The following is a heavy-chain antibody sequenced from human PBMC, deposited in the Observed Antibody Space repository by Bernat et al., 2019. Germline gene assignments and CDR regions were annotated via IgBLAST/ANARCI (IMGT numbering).Heavy chain of an antibody. V-gene: IGHV3-64*01. CDR2: ISSNGGST. CDR1: GFTFSSYA. D-gene: IGHD2-15*01. J-gene: IGHJ6*02. CDR3: ARGDIVVVVAATLFGGMDV. Sequence: EVQLVESGGGLVQPGGSLRLSCAASGFTFSSYAMHWVRQAPGKGLEYVSAISSNGGSTYYANSVKGRFTIYRDNSKNTLYLQMGSLRAEDMAVYYCARGDIVVVVAATLFGGMDVCGQGTTVTVS.